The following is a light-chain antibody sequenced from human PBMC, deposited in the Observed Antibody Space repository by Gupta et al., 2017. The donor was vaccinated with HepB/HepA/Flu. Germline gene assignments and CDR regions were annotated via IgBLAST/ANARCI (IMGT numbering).Light chain of an antibody. Sequence: DIQMTQSPSSLSASVGDRVTITCRASQSISSYLNWYQQKPGKAPKLLIYAASSLQSGVPSRFSGSGSGTDFTLTISSLQPDDFATYYCQQSYSTPRIFTFGPGTKVDIK. CDR2: AAS. CDR1: QSISSY. CDR3: QQSYSTPRIFT. V-gene: IGKV1-39*01. J-gene: IGKJ3*01.